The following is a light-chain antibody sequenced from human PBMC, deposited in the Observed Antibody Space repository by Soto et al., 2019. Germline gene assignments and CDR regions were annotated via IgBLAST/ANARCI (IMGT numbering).Light chain of an antibody. CDR2: EGS. V-gene: IGLV2-23*01. Sequence: QSALTQPASVSGSPGQSITISCTGTNRDVGNYNLVSWYQQHPGKAPEIMIYEGSKRPSGVSNRSSGSKSGNTASLTISGLQAEDEADYYCCSYAGDKTWVFGGGTKLTVL. J-gene: IGLJ3*02. CDR1: NRDVGNYNL. CDR3: CSYAGDKTWV.